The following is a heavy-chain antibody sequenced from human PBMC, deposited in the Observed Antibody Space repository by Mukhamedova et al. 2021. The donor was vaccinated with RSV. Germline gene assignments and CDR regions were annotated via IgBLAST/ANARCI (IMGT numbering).Heavy chain of an antibody. Sequence: WVRQAPGKGLEWVAVIWYDGSNKYYADSVKGRFTISRDNSKNTLYLQMNSLRAEDTAVYYCARDALRVVYDYVWGSYRAVAFDIWG. J-gene: IGHJ3*02. CDR3: ARDALRVVYDYVWGSYRAVAFDI. CDR2: IWYDGSNK. V-gene: IGHV3-33*01. D-gene: IGHD3-16*02.